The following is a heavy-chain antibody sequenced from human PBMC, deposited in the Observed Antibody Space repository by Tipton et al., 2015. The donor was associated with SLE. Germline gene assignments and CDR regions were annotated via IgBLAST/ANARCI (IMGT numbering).Heavy chain of an antibody. CDR2: IYTSGST. J-gene: IGHJ3*02. Sequence: TLSLTCTVSGGSISSGSYYWSWIRQPAGKGLEWIGRIYTSGSTNYNPSLKSRVTISVDTSKNQFSLKLSSVTAADTAVYYCAIWHRGAFDIWGQGTMVTVSS. V-gene: IGHV4-61*02. D-gene: IGHD2-21*01. CDR1: GGSISSGSYY. CDR3: AIWHRGAFDI.